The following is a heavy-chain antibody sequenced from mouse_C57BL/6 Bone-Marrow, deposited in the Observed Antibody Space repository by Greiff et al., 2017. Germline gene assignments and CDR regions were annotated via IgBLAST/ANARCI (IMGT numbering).Heavy chain of an antibody. CDR1: GFSLTSYG. V-gene: IGHV2-2*01. Sequence: VQLVESGPGLVQPSQSLSITCTVSGFSLTSYGVHWVRQSPGKGLEWLGVIWSGGSTDYNAAFISRLSISKDNSKSQVFFKMNSLQADDTAIYYCAARSSYWYFDVWGTGTTVTVSS. CDR3: AARSSYWYFDV. CDR2: IWSGGST. J-gene: IGHJ1*03. D-gene: IGHD1-1*01.